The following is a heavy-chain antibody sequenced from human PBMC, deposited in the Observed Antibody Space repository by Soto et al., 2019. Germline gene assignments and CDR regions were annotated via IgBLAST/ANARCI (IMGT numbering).Heavy chain of an antibody. Sequence: QVQLVQSGAEVKKPGASVKVSCKASGYTFTSYGISWVRQAPGQGLEWMGWISAYNGNTNYAQKLQGRVTMTTDTSTSTAYMELRSPRSDDTAVYYCARDFSSSWYSSPETQFDYWGQGTLVTVSS. CDR3: ARDFSSSWYSSPETQFDY. V-gene: IGHV1-18*01. CDR2: ISAYNGNT. J-gene: IGHJ4*02. D-gene: IGHD6-13*01. CDR1: GYTFTSYG.